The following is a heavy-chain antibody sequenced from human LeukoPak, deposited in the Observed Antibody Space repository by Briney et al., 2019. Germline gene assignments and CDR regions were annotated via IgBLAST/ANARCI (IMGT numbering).Heavy chain of an antibody. CDR2: ISGSGDTT. Sequence: GGSLRLSCAVSGFTFSNYAMSWVRQAPGKGLEWVSGISGSGDTTRYADSVKGRFTISRDNSKNTLYLQMNSLRAEDTAVYYCAKTGYSYGYAYWFDPWGQGTLVTVSS. CDR3: AKTGYSYGYAYWFDP. D-gene: IGHD5-18*01. J-gene: IGHJ5*02. CDR1: GFTFSNYA. V-gene: IGHV3-23*01.